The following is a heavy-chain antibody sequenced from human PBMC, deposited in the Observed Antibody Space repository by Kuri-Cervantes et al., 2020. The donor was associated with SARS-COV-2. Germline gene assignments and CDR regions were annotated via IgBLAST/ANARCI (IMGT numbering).Heavy chain of an antibody. Sequence: GGSLRLSCAASGFTFSSYSMNWVRQAPGKGLEWVSSISSSSSYIYYADSVKGRFTISRDNSKNTLYLQMNSLRAEDTAVYYCARELGYCSSTSCYMKSDYYYYGMDVWGQGTTVTVSS. CDR3: ARELGYCSSTSCYMKSDYYYYGMDV. V-gene: IGHV3-21*01. D-gene: IGHD2-2*02. J-gene: IGHJ6*02. CDR1: GFTFSSYS. CDR2: ISSSSSYI.